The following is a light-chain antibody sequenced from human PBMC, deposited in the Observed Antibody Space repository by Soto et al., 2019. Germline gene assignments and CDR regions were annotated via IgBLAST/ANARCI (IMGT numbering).Light chain of an antibody. V-gene: IGKV1-5*03. CDR1: QSIRTW. CDR2: KAS. CDR3: LHHNSYPIT. J-gene: IGKJ5*01. Sequence: QMHSSRSTLSASVRDRVTITCRASQSIRTWLAWYQQEPGKAPKLLIHKASSLQSGVPSRFSGSGSGTEFTLTISSLQPEDFGTYYCLHHNSYPITFGEGTLLEIK.